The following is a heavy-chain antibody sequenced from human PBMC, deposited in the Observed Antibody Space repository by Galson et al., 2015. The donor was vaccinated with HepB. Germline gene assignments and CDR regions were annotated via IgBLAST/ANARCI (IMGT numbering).Heavy chain of an antibody. J-gene: IGHJ5*02. V-gene: IGHV3-30*02. D-gene: IGHD3-9*01. CDR2: IRYDGSNK. CDR1: GFTFSSYG. Sequence: SLRLSCAASGFTFSSYGMHWVRQAPGKGLEWVAFIRYDGSNKYYADSVKGRFTTSRDNSKNTLYLQMNSLRAEDTAVYYCAKDVRYFDWLFGGGSSNWFDPWGQGTLVTVSS. CDR3: AKDVRYFDWLFGGGSSNWFDP.